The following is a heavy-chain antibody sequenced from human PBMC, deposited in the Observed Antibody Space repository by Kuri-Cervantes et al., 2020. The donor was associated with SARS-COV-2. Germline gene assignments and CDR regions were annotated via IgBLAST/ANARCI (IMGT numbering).Heavy chain of an antibody. J-gene: IGHJ6*02. V-gene: IGHV4-34*01. CDR1: GGSFSGYY. CDR2: IKSSGNT. CDR3: ARLDIPSTDEAFYFYGLDV. Sequence: GSLRLSCAVYGGSFSGYYWSWIRQPPGKGLEWIGTIKSSGNTYYNPSLKSRVSISVDTSADQLSLKLRSVTVADTGVYYCARLDIPSTDEAFYFYGLDVWGQGTTVTVSS. D-gene: IGHD5-12*01.